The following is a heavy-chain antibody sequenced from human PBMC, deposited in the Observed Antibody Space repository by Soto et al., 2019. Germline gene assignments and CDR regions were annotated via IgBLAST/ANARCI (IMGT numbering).Heavy chain of an antibody. Sequence: QVQLVQSGAEVKKPGASVKVSCKASGFTFTNYYIHWVRQAPGQGLEWMGLINPSGGGTFYAQKFQGRVTVTRDTSTGTVYMELSNLRSEDTAVYFCARDSGDTTLCQWGRSFHYWGQGTLVTVSS. CDR2: INPSGGGT. J-gene: IGHJ4*02. V-gene: IGHV1-46*01. CDR3: ARDSGDTTLCQWGRSFHY. CDR1: GFTFTNYY. D-gene: IGHD1-1*01.